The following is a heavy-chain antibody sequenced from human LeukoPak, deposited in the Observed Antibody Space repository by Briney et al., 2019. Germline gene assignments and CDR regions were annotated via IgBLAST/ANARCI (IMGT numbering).Heavy chain of an antibody. D-gene: IGHD3-3*01. CDR2: INHSGST. CDR3: AGAGCDFWSGHTEYMDV. J-gene: IGHJ6*03. CDR1: GGSFSGYY. V-gene: IGHV4-34*01. Sequence: SETLSLTCAVYGGSFSGYYWSWIRQPPGKELEWIGEINHSGSTNYNPSLKSRVTISVDTSKNQFSLKLSSVTAADTAVYYCAGAGCDFWSGHTEYMDVWGKGTTVTVSS.